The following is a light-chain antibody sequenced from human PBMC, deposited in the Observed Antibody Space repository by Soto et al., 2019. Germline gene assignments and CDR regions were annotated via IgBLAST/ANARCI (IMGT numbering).Light chain of an antibody. CDR1: QSVSSNY. CDR2: AAS. Sequence: EIVLTQSPGTLSLSPGGRATLSCRASQSVSSNYLAWYQQKPGQAPRLLIYAASSRASGIPDRFSGSGSGTDFTLTISRLEPEDSAVYYCQQYGSSPYTFGQGTKLEIK. CDR3: QQYGSSPYT. V-gene: IGKV3-20*01. J-gene: IGKJ2*01.